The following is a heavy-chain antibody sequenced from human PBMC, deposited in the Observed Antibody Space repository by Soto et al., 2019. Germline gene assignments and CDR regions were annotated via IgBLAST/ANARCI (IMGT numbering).Heavy chain of an antibody. CDR1: GYTFTSYG. Sequence: ASVKVSCKASGYTFTSYGISWVRQAPGQGLEWMGWISAYNGNTNYAQKLQGRVTMTTDTSTSTAYMELRSLRSDDTAVYYCASLVAVRYSSSSEAFDIWGQGTMVTVSS. CDR2: ISAYNGNT. V-gene: IGHV1-18*01. CDR3: ASLVAVRYSSSSEAFDI. J-gene: IGHJ3*02. D-gene: IGHD6-6*01.